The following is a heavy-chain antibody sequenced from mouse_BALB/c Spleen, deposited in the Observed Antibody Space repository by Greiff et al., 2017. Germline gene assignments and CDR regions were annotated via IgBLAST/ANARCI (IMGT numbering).Heavy chain of an antibody. CDR1: GYTFTSYD. J-gene: IGHJ3*01. CDR3: ARWDYGSSPCFAY. CDR2: LYPGDGDT. Sequence: VQLKESGAELVKPGASVKLSCKASGYTFTSYDINWVRQRPGQGLEWIGQLYPGDGDTNYNGKFKGIATLTADKSSSTAYMQLSSLTSEDSAVYFCARWDYGSSPCFAYWGQGTLVTVSA. D-gene: IGHD1-1*01. V-gene: IGHV1-80*01.